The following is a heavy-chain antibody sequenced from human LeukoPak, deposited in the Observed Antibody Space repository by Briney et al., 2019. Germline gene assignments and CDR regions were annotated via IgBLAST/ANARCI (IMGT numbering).Heavy chain of an antibody. CDR3: AREYYYTSGSYYNRIDY. D-gene: IGHD3-10*01. CDR1: GYSFTGYY. CDR2: IDPNSGGT. J-gene: IGHJ4*02. Sequence: ASVKVSCKASGYSFTGYYMHWVRQAPGQGLEWMGWIDPNSGGTNYAQKFQGRVTMTRDTSISTAYMVLNRLRSDDTALYYCAREYYYTSGSYYNRIDYWGQGTLVTVSS. V-gene: IGHV1-2*02.